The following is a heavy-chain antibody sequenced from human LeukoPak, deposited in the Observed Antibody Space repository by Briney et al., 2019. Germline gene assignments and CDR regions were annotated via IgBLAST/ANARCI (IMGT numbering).Heavy chain of an antibody. V-gene: IGHV1-2*02. Sequence: GASVKVSCKASGYTFIGYYMHWVRQAPGQGLEWMGWINPNSGGTNYAQKFQGRVTMTRDTSISTAYMELSRLRSDDTAVYYCASNAGDSSGYGNLGYWGQGTLVTVSS. D-gene: IGHD6-19*01. CDR2: INPNSGGT. CDR3: ASNAGDSSGYGNLGY. J-gene: IGHJ4*02. CDR1: GYTFIGYY.